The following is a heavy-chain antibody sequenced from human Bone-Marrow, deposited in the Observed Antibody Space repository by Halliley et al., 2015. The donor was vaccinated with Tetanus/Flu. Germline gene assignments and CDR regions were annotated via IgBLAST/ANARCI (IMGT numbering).Heavy chain of an antibody. CDR2: NGANT. J-gene: IGHJ6*02. Sequence: NGANTSYADSVKGRFTISRDNSGNTVFLQMNSLRVDDTAVYYCVKDCCYLRWFGETNYYGMDVWGQGTTVSVSS. V-gene: IGHV3-64D*06. CDR3: VKDCCYLRWFGETNYYGMDV. D-gene: IGHD3-10*01.